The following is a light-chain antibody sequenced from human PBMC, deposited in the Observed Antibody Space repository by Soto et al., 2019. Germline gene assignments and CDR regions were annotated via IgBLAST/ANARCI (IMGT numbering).Light chain of an antibody. Sequence: QSALTQPASVSGSPGQSITISCTGTSSDVGSYNLVSWYQQHPGKAPKLMIYEGSKRPSGVSNRFSGSKSGNXXXLTISGLQAEDEADYYCCSYAGSSTHVVFGGGXXXTVL. CDR2: EGS. J-gene: IGLJ2*01. CDR3: CSYAGSSTHVV. V-gene: IGLV2-23*01. CDR1: SSDVGSYNL.